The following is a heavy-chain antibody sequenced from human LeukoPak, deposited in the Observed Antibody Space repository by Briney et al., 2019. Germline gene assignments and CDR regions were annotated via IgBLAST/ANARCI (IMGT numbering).Heavy chain of an antibody. CDR2: INPNSGGT. J-gene: IGHJ5*02. CDR1: GYTFTGYY. V-gene: IGHV1-2*02. CDR3: ASFPPMVQQLVKGRNWFDP. D-gene: IGHD6-13*01. Sequence: ASVKVSCKASGYTFTGYYMHWVRQAPGQGLEWMGWINPNSGGTNYAQKFQGRVTMTRDTSISTAYMELSRLRSDDTAMYYCASFPPMVQQLVKGRNWFDPWGQGTLVTVSS.